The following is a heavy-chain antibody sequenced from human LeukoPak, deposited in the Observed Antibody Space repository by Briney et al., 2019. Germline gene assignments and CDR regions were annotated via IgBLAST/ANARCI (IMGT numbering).Heavy chain of an antibody. V-gene: IGHV3-23*01. CDR3: VRWGDDFWSTKTEDY. CDR1: GFIFSSYA. J-gene: IGHJ4*02. CDR2: ISGSGSST. Sequence: GGSLRLSCAASGFIFSSYAMSWVRQAPGLGLESVSAISGSGSSTYYADSVKGRFTISRDNSKNTVYLQMNSLRAEDTAVYYCVRWGDDFWSTKTEDYWGQGTLVTVSS. D-gene: IGHD3-3*01.